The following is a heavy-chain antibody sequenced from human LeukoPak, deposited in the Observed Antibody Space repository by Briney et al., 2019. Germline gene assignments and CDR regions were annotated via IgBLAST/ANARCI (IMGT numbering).Heavy chain of an antibody. J-gene: IGHJ6*02. CDR1: GGSISSGGYY. D-gene: IGHD3-10*01. CDR3: ARDIGLNYYYYYGMDV. Sequence: SETLSLTCTVSGGSISSGGYYWSWIRQHPGKGLEWIGTISYSGNTYYNPSLKSRVTISVDTSKNQFSLKLSSVTAADTAVYYCARDIGLNYYYYYGMDVWGQGTTVTVSS. CDR2: ISYSGNT. V-gene: IGHV4-39*07.